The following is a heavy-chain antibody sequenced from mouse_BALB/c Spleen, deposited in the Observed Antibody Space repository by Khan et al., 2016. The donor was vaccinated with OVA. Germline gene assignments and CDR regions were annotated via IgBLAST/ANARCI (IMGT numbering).Heavy chain of an antibody. Sequence: QVQLQQSGAELARPGASVKMSCKASGYTFTSYTMHWVKQRPGQGLEWIGHINPSSGYTNYNQKLKDKATLTADKSSRIAYMQLSSLSSVYSAVYYCAREGAYYRSDGWFAYWGQGTLVTVSA. CDR2: INPSSGYT. D-gene: IGHD2-14*01. J-gene: IGHJ3*01. CDR3: AREGAYYRSDGWFAY. V-gene: IGHV1-4*01. CDR1: GYTFTSYT.